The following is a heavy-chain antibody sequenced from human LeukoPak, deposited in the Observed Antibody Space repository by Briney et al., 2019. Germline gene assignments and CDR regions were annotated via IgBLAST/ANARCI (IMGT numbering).Heavy chain of an antibody. CDR1: GYNFRSYW. CDR3: ARRVGGWLQLGGAFDI. V-gene: IGHV5-51*01. CDR2: IYPGDSDT. J-gene: IGHJ3*02. D-gene: IGHD5-24*01. Sequence: GESLKISCQGSGYNFRSYWIGWVRQMPGKGLEWMGIIYPGDSDTRYSPSFQGQVTISADKSISTAYLQWSSLKASDTAMYYCARRVGGWLQLGGAFDIWGQGTMVTVSS.